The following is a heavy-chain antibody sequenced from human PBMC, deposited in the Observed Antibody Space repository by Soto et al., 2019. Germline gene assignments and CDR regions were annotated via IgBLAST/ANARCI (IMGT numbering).Heavy chain of an antibody. CDR2: ISGSGGST. V-gene: IGHV3-23*01. J-gene: IGHJ6*02. CDR1: GFTFSNYG. Sequence: GVPLRLSCAVSGFTFSNYGMNWVRQAPGKGPECVSAISGSGGSTYADSVKGRFTISRDNSKNTLYLQMNSLRGDDMAVYDCCSDYYGMDVWGQGTTVTVSS. D-gene: IGHD6-6*01. CDR3: CSDYYGMDV.